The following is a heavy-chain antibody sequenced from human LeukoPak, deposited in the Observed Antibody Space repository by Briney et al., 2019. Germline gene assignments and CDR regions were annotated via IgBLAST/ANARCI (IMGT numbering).Heavy chain of an antibody. J-gene: IGHJ5*02. CDR3: ARSIAAAGYDRFDP. D-gene: IGHD6-13*01. V-gene: IGHV3-20*01. CDR2: INWNGGST. CDR1: GFTFDDYG. Sequence: GGSLTLSCAASGFTFDDYGMSWVRQAPGKGLEWVSGINWNGGSTGYADSVKGRFTISRDNAKNSLYLQMNSLRAEDTALYHCARSIAAAGYDRFDPWGQGTLVTVSS.